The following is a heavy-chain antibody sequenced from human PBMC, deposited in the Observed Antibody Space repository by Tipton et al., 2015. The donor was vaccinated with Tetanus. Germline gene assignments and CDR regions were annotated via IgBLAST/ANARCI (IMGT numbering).Heavy chain of an antibody. Sequence: GSLRLSCAASGFTFSSYSMNWVRQAPGKGLEWVSHISSSSSTIYYADSVKGRFTISRDNAKNSLYLQMNSLRDEDTAVYYCAREKGGYCTNGVCTNAFDIWGQGTMVTVSS. CDR2: ISSSSSTI. CDR3: AREKGGYCTNGVCTNAFDI. CDR1: GFTFSSYS. V-gene: IGHV3-48*02. J-gene: IGHJ3*02. D-gene: IGHD2-8*01.